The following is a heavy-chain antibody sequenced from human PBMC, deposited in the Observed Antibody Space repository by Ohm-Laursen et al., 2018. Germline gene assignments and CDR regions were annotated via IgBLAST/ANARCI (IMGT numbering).Heavy chain of an antibody. Sequence: TLSLTCTASGGSINNFYWSWIRQPPGKGLECIGYIYYTGSTNYNPSLKSRVTISVDTSKNQFSLNLTSMTAADTAVYFCARRHKGNFDYWGQGTLVTVSS. CDR3: ARRHKGNFDY. J-gene: IGHJ4*02. V-gene: IGHV4-59*08. CDR2: IYYTGST. D-gene: IGHD3-10*01. CDR1: GGSINNFY.